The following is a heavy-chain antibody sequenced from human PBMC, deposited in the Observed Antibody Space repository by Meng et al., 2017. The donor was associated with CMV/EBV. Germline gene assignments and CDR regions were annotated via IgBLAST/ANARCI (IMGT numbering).Heavy chain of an antibody. CDR2: INHSGST. Sequence: ESLKISCAASGFTFSNAWMSWIRQPPGKGLEWIGEINHSGSTNYNPSLKSRVTISVDTSKNQFSLKLSSVTAADTAVYYCARESGGLGDCSSTSCYTSGIDYWGQGTLVTVSS. CDR1: GFTFSNAW. V-gene: IGHV4-34*01. J-gene: IGHJ4*02. CDR3: ARESGGLGDCSSTSCYTSGIDY. D-gene: IGHD2-2*02.